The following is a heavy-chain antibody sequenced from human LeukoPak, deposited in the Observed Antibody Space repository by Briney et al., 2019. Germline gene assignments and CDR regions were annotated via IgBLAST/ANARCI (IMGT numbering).Heavy chain of an antibody. V-gene: IGHV4-59*11. J-gene: IGHJ4*02. Sequence: SETLSLTCTVSGGSIKSHFWSWVRQPPGKRLEWIGYIFHSGSTNYNPSLKSRVTISVDTSKNQFSLKLSSVTAADTAVYYCAREIGGYTYGYVPREVSYYFDYWGQGTLVTVSS. CDR1: GGSIKSHF. D-gene: IGHD5-18*01. CDR3: AREIGGYTYGYVPREVSYYFDY. CDR2: IFHSGST.